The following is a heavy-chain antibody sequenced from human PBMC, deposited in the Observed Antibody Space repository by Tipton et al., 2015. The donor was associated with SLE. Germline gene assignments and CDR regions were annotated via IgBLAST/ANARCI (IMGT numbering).Heavy chain of an antibody. Sequence: TLSLTCTVSGYSISSSNYWGWIRQPPGKGPEWIGTIYYSGSTYYYPSLKSRITISVDTSKNQFSLEVRSVTAADTAVYYCVRLRSKVLIDSWGQGTLVTVSS. CDR3: VRLRSKVLIDS. V-gene: IGHV4-38-2*02. CDR1: GYSISSSNY. CDR2: IYYSGST. J-gene: IGHJ5*01.